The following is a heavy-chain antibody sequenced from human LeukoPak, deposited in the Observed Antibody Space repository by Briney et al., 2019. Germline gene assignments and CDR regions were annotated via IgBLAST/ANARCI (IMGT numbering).Heavy chain of an antibody. J-gene: IGHJ4*02. D-gene: IGHD3-22*01. CDR2: IYYSGST. V-gene: IGHV4-59*01. CDR3: ASSTYYYDSSGYDY. CDR1: GGSISSYY. Sequence: PSETLPLTCTVSGGSISSYYWSWLRQPPGKGLEWIGYIYYSGSTNYNPSLKSRVTISVDTSKNQFSLKLSSVTAADTAVYYCASSTYYYDSSGYDYWGQGTLVTVSS.